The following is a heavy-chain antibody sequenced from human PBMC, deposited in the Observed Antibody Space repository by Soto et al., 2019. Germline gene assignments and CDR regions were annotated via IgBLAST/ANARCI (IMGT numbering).Heavy chain of an antibody. V-gene: IGHV4-34*01. CDR2: VNHVGGT. D-gene: IGHD3-16*01. CDR1: GGFLSESY. J-gene: IGHJ5*02. CDR3: VRIRYQLPSSVLWLDP. Sequence: SETLSLTCAVYGGFLSESYWTWIRQPPGKGLEWVGEVNHVGGTNYNQSLKSRVTMSVDTSQNQFSLRLISVTAADTATYFCVRIRYQLPSSVLWLDPWGQGTPVTVSS.